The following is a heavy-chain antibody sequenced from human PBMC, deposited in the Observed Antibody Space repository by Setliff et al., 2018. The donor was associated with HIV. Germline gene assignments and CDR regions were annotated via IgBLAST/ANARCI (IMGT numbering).Heavy chain of an antibody. J-gene: IGHJ3*02. D-gene: IGHD3-22*01. CDR2: FDPEDNKI. CDR3: ARDYFDSSAYHYGFGAFDI. V-gene: IGHV1-69*10. CDR1: GGTFSSYA. Sequence: SVKVSCKASGGTFSSYALSWVRQAPGQGLEWMGGFDPEDNKIVYAQKFQGRVTMSRDTSTSTVYMELSSLRSEDTAVYYCARDYFDSSAYHYGFGAFDIWGQGTMVTVSS.